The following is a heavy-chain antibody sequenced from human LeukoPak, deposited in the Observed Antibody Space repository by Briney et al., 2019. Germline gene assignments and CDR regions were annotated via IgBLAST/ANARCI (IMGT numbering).Heavy chain of an antibody. CDR1: GGSISSYY. D-gene: IGHD5-12*01. CDR3: AREALSGYVSGFDY. Sequence: SETLSLTCTVSGGSISSYYWSWIRQPPGKGLEWIGYIYYSGSTNYNPSLKSRVTISVDTSKNQFSLKLSSVTAADTAVYYCAREALSGYVSGFDYWGQGTLVTVSS. V-gene: IGHV4-59*12. J-gene: IGHJ4*02. CDR2: IYYSGST.